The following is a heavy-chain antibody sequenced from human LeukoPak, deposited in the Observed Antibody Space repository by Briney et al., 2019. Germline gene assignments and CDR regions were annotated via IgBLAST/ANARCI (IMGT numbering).Heavy chain of an antibody. CDR1: GFTFSSYG. CDR2: IRYDGSNK. CDR3: ARDPESRKGQDGPDY. V-gene: IGHV3-30*02. Sequence: GGSLRLSCAASGFTFSSYGMHWVRQAPGKGLEWVAFIRYDGSNKYYADSVKGRFTISRDNSKNTLYLQMNSLRAEDTAVYYCARDPESRKGQDGPDYWGRGSPAVVSS. J-gene: IGHJ4*02. D-gene: IGHD1-14*01.